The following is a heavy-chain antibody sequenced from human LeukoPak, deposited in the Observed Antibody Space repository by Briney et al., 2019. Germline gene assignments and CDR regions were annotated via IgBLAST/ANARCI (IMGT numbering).Heavy chain of an antibody. D-gene: IGHD1-26*01. Sequence: GASVKVSCKASGYTFTSYYMHWVRQAPGQGLEWMGIINPSGGSTSYAQKFQGRVTMTRDTSTSTVYMELSSLRSKDTAVYYCARDRPIVGATQGAFDIWGQGTMVTVSS. V-gene: IGHV1-46*01. CDR1: GYTFTSYY. CDR3: ARDRPIVGATQGAFDI. CDR2: INPSGGST. J-gene: IGHJ3*02.